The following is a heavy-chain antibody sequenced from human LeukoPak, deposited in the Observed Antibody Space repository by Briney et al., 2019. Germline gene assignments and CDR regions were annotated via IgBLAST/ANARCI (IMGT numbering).Heavy chain of an antibody. Sequence: GGSLRLSCSASGFTFSSYAMSWVRQAPGKGLEWVSAISGSGGSTYYADSVKGRFTISRDNSKNTLYLQMNSLRAEATAVYYCAKDTPRGIAAAGTKVLRFDYWGQGTLVTVSS. D-gene: IGHD6-13*01. CDR2: ISGSGGST. V-gene: IGHV3-23*01. CDR3: AKDTPRGIAAAGTKVLRFDY. CDR1: GFTFSSYA. J-gene: IGHJ4*02.